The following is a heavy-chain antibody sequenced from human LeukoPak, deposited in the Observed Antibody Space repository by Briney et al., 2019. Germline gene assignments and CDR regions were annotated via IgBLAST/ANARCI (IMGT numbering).Heavy chain of an antibody. CDR1: GGSINSGSYY. CDR2: IYTSGST. V-gene: IGHV4-61*02. Sequence: PSQTLSLTCTVSGGSINSGSYYWSWIRQPAGKGLEWIGPIYTSGSTNYNPSLKSRVTISVDTSKNQFSLKLSSVTAADTAVYYCARRYYYYMDVWGKGTTVTVSS. J-gene: IGHJ6*03. CDR3: ARRYYYYMDV.